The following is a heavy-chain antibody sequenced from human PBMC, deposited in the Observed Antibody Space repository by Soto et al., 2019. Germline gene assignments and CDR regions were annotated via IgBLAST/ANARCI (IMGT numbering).Heavy chain of an antibody. V-gene: IGHV3-53*04. CDR1: GFTVSSNY. Sequence: EVQLVESGGGLVQPGGSLRLSCAASGFTVSSNYMSWVRQAPGKGLEWVSVIYSGGSTYYADSVKGRFTISRHNSKNSLYLQMNSLRAEDTAVYYCAREVGHGWFDPWGQGTLVTVSS. CDR2: IYSGGST. J-gene: IGHJ5*02. CDR3: AREVGHGWFDP.